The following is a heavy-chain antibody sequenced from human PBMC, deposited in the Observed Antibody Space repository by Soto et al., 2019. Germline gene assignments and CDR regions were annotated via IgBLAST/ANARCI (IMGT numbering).Heavy chain of an antibody. CDR2: IYTKTDGETT. Sequence: EVQLVESGGGLVKPGGSLRLSCAASGFNFNNARMMWVRQAPGKGLECVSRIYTKTDGETTDYSAPVRGRFTISRDDSKNTLNLQMNSLRAEDTAVYHCARDLGTYPGSYFDYWGQGTLVTVSS. CDR1: GFNFNNAR. D-gene: IGHD2-15*01. V-gene: IGHV3-15*05. J-gene: IGHJ4*02. CDR3: ARDLGTYPGSYFDY.